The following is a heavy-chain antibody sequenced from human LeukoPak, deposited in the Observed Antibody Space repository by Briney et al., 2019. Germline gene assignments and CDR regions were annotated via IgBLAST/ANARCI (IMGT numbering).Heavy chain of an antibody. CDR2: ISSSGSTI. CDR1: GFTFSSYE. V-gene: IGHV3-48*03. D-gene: IGHD3-10*02. CDR3: AELGITMIGGV. Sequence: PGGSLRLSCAASGFTFSSYEMNWVRQAPGKGLEWVSYISSSGSTIYYADSVKGRFTISRDNARNSLSLQMISLRAEDTAVYYCAELGITMIGGVWGKGTTVTISS. J-gene: IGHJ6*04.